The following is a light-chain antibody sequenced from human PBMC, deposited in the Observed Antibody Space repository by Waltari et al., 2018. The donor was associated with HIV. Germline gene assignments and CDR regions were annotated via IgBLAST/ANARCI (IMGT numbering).Light chain of an antibody. V-gene: IGLV2-14*01. J-gene: IGLJ2*01. CDR1: SSDVGGYNY. CDR2: DVS. CDR3: SSYTSSSTLV. Sequence: HSSLTHPSSFSFSPGHSITISCTGTSSDVGGYNYVSWYQQYAGKAPKLMIYDVSNRPAGVSNRFAGSKSGNTASLTISGLQAEDEADYYCSSYTSSSTLVFGGGTKLTVL.